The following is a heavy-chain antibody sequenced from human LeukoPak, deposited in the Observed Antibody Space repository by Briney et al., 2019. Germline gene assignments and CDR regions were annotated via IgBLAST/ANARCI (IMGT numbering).Heavy chain of an antibody. J-gene: IGHJ5*02. CDR1: GDTFSSYA. CDR2: IIPIFGTA. V-gene: IGHV1-69*13. D-gene: IGHD5-24*01. CDR3: ARDRSEGYNHLPS. Sequence: GASVKVSCKASGDTFSSYAISWVRQAPGQGLEWMGGIIPIFGTANYAQKFQGRVTITADESTSTAYMELTSLRSEDTAVYYCARDRSEGYNHLPSWGQGTLVTVSS.